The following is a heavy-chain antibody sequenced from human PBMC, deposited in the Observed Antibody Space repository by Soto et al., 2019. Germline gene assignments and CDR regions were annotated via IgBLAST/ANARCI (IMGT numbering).Heavy chain of an antibody. J-gene: IGHJ4*02. D-gene: IGHD6-19*01. CDR1: GFTFSNAW. CDR2: IKSKTDGGTT. V-gene: IGHV3-15*01. Sequence: GGSLRLSCAASGFTFSNAWMSWVRQAPGKGLEWVGRIKSKTDGGTTDYAAPVKGRFTISRDDSKNTLYLQMNSLKTEDTAVYYCTTDGLVRDSYFDYWGQGTLVTVSS. CDR3: TTDGLVRDSYFDY.